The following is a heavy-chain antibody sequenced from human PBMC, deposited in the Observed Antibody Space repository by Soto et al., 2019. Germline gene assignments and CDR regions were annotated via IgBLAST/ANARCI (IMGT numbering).Heavy chain of an antibody. V-gene: IGHV4-59*01. CDR3: AREDYGMDV. CDR1: GGSISSYY. CDR2: IYYSGST. Sequence: QVQLQESGPGLVKPSETLSLTCTVSGGSISSYYWSWIRQPPGKGLEWIGYIYYSGSTNYNPALKSRVTIAVDTAKNQFSLKLSSVTAADTAVYYCAREDYGMDVWGQGTTVTVSS. J-gene: IGHJ6*02.